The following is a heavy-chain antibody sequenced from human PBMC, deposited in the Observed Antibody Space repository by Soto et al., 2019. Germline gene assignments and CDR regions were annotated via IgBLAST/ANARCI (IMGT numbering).Heavy chain of an antibody. V-gene: IGHV1-69*02. CDR3: ASNERYCDFDY. Sequence: QVQLVQSGAEVKKPGSSVKVSCKASGGTFSSYTISWVRQAPGQGLEWMGRIIPIAGIANYAQKFQGRVTITSNKATSKAYKDLSSLRSEDTAVYYCASNERYCDFDYWGQGTLVTVSS. J-gene: IGHJ4*02. CDR1: GGTFSSYT. CDR2: IIPIAGIA. D-gene: IGHD3-9*01.